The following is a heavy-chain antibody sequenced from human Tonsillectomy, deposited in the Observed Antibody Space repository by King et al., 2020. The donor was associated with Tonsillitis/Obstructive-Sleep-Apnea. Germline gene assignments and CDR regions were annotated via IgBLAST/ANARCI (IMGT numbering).Heavy chain of an antibody. CDR2: IWYDGSNK. J-gene: IGHJ4*02. V-gene: IGHV3-33*01. Sequence: VQLVESGGGVVQPGRSLRLSCVASGFTFSGSGMHWVRQAPGKGLEWVAVIWYDGSNKYFADSVKGRFTISRDNSKNTLYLQINSLRAEDTAVYYCAGKGYSSGWYYFDYWGQGTLVTVSS. CDR3: AGKGYSSGWYYFDY. D-gene: IGHD6-19*01. CDR1: GFTFSGSG.